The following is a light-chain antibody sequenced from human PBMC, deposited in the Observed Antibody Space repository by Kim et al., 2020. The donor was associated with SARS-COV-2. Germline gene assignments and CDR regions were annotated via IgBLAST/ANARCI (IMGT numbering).Light chain of an antibody. CDR1: NIGSMN. V-gene: IGLV3-21*04. J-gene: IGLJ2*01. Sequence: APGQTARIAGEGKNIGSMNRHWYQQQPGQAPVLVIYFTSDRPSGIPARFSGSNAGDTSTLTISRVEAGDEADYYCQVWDNNSDHVVFGGGTQLTVL. CDR3: QVWDNNSDHVV. CDR2: FTS.